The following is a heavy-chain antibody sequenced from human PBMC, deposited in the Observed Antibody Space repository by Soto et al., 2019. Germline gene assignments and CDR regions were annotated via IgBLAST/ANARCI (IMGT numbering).Heavy chain of an antibody. J-gene: IGHJ6*02. CDR1: GGSFSGYY. V-gene: IGHV4-34*01. CDR2: INHSGST. D-gene: IGHD2-2*02. CDR3: ARGRRCSSTSCYTTDYYYYGMDV. Sequence: SETLSLTCAVYGGSFSGYYWSWIRQPPGKGLEWIGEINHSGSTNYNPSLKSRVTVSVDTSKNQFSLKLSSVTAADTAVYYCARGRRCSSTSCYTTDYYYYGMDVWGQGTTVTVSS.